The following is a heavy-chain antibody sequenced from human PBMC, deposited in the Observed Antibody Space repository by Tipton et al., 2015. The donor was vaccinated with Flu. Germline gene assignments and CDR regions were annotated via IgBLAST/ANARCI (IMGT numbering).Heavy chain of an antibody. J-gene: IGHJ3*02. D-gene: IGHD3-22*01. V-gene: IGHV4-61*02. CDR1: GGSISSGSYY. CDR3: ARGVIYYDSSGPITDAFDI. Sequence: TLSLTCTVSGGSISSGSYYWSWIRQPAGKGLEWIGRIYTSGSTHYNPSLKSRVTISVDTSKNQFSLKLSSVTAADTAVYYCARGVIYYDSSGPITDAFDIWGQGTMVTVSS. CDR2: IYTSGST.